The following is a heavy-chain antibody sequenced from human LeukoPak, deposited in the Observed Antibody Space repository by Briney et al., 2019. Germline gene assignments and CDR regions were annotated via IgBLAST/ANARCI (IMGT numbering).Heavy chain of an antibody. J-gene: IGHJ5*02. V-gene: IGHV3-23*01. Sequence: GGSLRLSCVASGFTFTSDAMNWVRQAPGKGLEWVSSTVSRGTTQYADSVKGRFTASRDTSKNTLYLQMNSLRADDTAVYYCAKCSTSAYTTGWCNWIDPWGQGTLVTVSS. CDR1: GFTFTSDA. CDR3: AKCSTSAYTTGWCNWIDP. D-gene: IGHD6-19*01. CDR2: TVSRGTT.